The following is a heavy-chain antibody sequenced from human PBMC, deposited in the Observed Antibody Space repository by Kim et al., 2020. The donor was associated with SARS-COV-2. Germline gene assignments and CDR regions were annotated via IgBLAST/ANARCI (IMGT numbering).Heavy chain of an antibody. J-gene: IGHJ4*02. CDR1: GGFLSDNY. CDR3: ARLYDFWSGYPGYFDY. Sequence: SETLSLTCNVPGGFLSDNYWSWIRQPPGKGLEWIGYISYRGSTNYNPSLRGRINTSLDTSKNQFSLKLSSVSAADTAVYYCARLYDFWSGYPGYFDYWGQGTLVTVSS. D-gene: IGHD3-3*01. CDR2: ISYRGST. V-gene: IGHV4-59*01.